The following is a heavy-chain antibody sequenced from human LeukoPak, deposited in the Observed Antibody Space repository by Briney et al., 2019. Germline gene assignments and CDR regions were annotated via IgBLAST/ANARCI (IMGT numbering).Heavy chain of an antibody. D-gene: IGHD3-22*01. CDR1: GFTLSSYE. Sequence: GGSLRLSCTVSGFTLSSYEMSWIRQAPGKGLEWVSSIDYDGGSGHYADSVKGRFTISRDNSDNTLFLHLNSLRGEDTAVYYCARDLYDRSGYYYVYFDYWGQGTLVTVSS. V-gene: IGHV3-23*01. CDR2: IDYDGGSG. J-gene: IGHJ4*02. CDR3: ARDLYDRSGYYYVYFDY.